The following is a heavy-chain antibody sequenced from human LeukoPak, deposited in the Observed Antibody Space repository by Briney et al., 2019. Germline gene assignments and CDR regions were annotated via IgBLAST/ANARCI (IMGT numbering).Heavy chain of an antibody. V-gene: IGHV3-30*02. CDR1: GFTFSSYG. CDR2: IRYDGSNK. Sequence: GGSLRLSCAASGFTFSSYGMHWVRQAPGKGLEWVASIRYDGSNKYYADSVKGRFTISRDNSKNTLYLQMNSLRAEDTAVYYCARDAGHQLSRRNYYAMDVWGQGTTVTVSS. J-gene: IGHJ6*02. D-gene: IGHD2-2*01. CDR3: ARDAGHQLSRRNYYAMDV.